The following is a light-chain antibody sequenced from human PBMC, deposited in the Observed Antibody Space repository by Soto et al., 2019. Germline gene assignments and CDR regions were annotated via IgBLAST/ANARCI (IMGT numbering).Light chain of an antibody. J-gene: IGKJ1*01. Sequence: EIVMAQSPATLAVSPGERATLSCRASQSVRINVAWYQQKNGQAPRLLVYGASTRASGIPDRFSGSGSGTEFTLTISSLQSEDFAVYYCQQYGSSGTFGQGTKVDI. CDR1: QSVRIN. CDR3: QQYGSSGT. CDR2: GAS. V-gene: IGKV3-15*01.